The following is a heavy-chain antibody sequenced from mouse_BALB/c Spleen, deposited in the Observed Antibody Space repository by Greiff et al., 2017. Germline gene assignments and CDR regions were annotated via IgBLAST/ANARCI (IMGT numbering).Heavy chain of an antibody. Sequence: QVQLKESGPGLVAPSQSLSITCTVSGFSLTGYGVNWVRQPPGKGLEWLGMIWGDGSTDYNSALKSRLSISKDNSKSQVFLKMNSLQANDTAIYYCARRLTFYWYFDVWGAGTTVTVSS. CDR2: IWGDGST. CDR3: ARRLTFYWYFDV. D-gene: IGHD4-1*01. V-gene: IGHV2-6-7*01. J-gene: IGHJ1*01. CDR1: GFSLTGYG.